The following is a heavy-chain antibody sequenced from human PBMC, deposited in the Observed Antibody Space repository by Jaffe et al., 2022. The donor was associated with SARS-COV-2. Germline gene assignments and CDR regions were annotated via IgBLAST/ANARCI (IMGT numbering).Heavy chain of an antibody. J-gene: IGHJ4*02. CDR1: GFTFSSYH. D-gene: IGHD6-25*01. V-gene: IGHV3-7*01. CDR3: VRDGGQLDY. Sequence: EVQLVESGGGLVQPGGSLRLSCAASGFTFSSYHMGWVRQAPGKGLEWVANISPNGGALYYVGSVRGRFTISRDDARGSLYLQMNSLRVEDAAKYYCVRDGGQLDYWGQGTLVTVSS. CDR2: ISPNGGAL.